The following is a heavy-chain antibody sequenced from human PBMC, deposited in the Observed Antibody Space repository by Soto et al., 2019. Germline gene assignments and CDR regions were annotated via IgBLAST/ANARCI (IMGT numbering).Heavy chain of an antibody. CDR3: ARASTRGGGPKHYYGMDV. Sequence: ASVKVSCKASGYTFRSYGVTWVRQAPGQGLEWLGWISADSGEATYAESLKDRLTLTADASATTAFMELRSLRSDDTAVYYCARASTRGGGPKHYYGMDVWGQGTTVTVSS. V-gene: IGHV1-18*01. D-gene: IGHD2-21*01. J-gene: IGHJ6*02. CDR1: GYTFRSYG. CDR2: ISADSGEA.